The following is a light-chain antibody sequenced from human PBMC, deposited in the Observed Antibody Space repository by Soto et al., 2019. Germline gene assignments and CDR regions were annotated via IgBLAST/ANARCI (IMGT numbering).Light chain of an antibody. Sequence: DIQMTQSPSSLSASVGDRVTITCRASQGISNSLAWYQQKPGKAPKLLIYAASTLQSGVPSRFSGSGSGSAFTLTISSLQPEEVATYHCQKYNNAPFTFGPGTKVDI. CDR3: QKYNNAPFT. J-gene: IGKJ3*01. CDR1: QGISNS. CDR2: AAS. V-gene: IGKV1-27*01.